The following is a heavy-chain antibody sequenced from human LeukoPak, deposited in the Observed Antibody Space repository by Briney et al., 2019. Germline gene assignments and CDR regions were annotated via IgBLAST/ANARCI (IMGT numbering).Heavy chain of an antibody. J-gene: IGHJ6*02. CDR3: TTSYCSSTSCSPSYYYYGMDV. D-gene: IGHD2-2*01. CDR2: IKSKTDGETT. CDR1: GFTFSNAW. Sequence: PGGSLRLSCAASGFTFSNAWMSWVRQAPGKGLEWVGRIKSKTDGETTDYAAPVKGRFTISRDDSKNTLYLQMNSLKTEDTAVYYCTTSYCSSTSCSPSYYYYGMDVWGQGTTVTVSS. V-gene: IGHV3-15*01.